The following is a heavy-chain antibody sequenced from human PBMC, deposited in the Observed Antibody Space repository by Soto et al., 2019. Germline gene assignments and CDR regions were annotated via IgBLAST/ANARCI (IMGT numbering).Heavy chain of an antibody. CDR3: ASSDPTYYDFWSGSRMGGLERDYYYMDV. J-gene: IGHJ6*03. Sequence: GASVKVSCKASGYTFTSYGISWVRKAPGQGLEWMGWISAYNGNTNYAQKLQGRVTMTTDTSTSTAYMELRSLRSDDTAVYYCASSDPTYYDFWSGSRMGGLERDYYYMDVWGKGTTVTVSS. V-gene: IGHV1-18*01. CDR1: GYTFTSYG. CDR2: ISAYNGNT. D-gene: IGHD3-3*01.